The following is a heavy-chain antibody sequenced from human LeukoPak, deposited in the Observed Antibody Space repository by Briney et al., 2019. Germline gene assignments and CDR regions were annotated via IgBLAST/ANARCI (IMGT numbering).Heavy chain of an antibody. J-gene: IGHJ1*01. CDR1: GFTFSSHS. CDR2: IRSSSSTI. Sequence: GGSLRLSWAAAGFTFSSHSMNWVRQAPGKGLEWVSYIRSSSSTIYYAHSGKGRFPIPRDNATNSLYLQTNSLRAEDTAVYYCAKAFNSGWQNWGQGTLVPVSS. V-gene: IGHV3-48*01. CDR3: AKAFNSGWQN. D-gene: IGHD6-25*01.